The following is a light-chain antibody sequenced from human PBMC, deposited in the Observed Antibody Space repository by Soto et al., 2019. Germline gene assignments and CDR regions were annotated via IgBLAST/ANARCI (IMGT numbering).Light chain of an antibody. CDR1: QSISSW. Sequence: DIQMTQSPSTLSASVGDRVTITCRASQSISSWLAWYQQKPGKAPKLLIYDASSLESGVPSRFSGSGSGTEFTLTISILQPDDFATYYCQQYNSYWGFGQGTKVEIK. CDR3: QQYNSYWG. CDR2: DAS. V-gene: IGKV1-5*01. J-gene: IGKJ1*01.